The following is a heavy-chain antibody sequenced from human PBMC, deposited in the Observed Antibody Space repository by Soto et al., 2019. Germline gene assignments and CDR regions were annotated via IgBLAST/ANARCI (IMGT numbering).Heavy chain of an antibody. Sequence: ASVKVSCKASGYTFTSYAIHWVRQAPGQRLEWMGWINAGNGNTKYSQKFQGRVTITRDTSASAAYMELSSLRSEDTGVYYCARELVLYRGYTYGAAHNWFDPWGQGTLVTSPQ. D-gene: IGHD5-18*01. CDR3: ARELVLYRGYTYGAAHNWFDP. CDR1: GYTFTSYA. CDR2: INAGNGNT. J-gene: IGHJ5*02. V-gene: IGHV1-3*01.